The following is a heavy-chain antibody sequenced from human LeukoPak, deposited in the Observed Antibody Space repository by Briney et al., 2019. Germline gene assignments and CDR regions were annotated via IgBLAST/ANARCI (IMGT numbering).Heavy chain of an antibody. J-gene: IGHJ3*02. Sequence: ASVKVSCKASGYTFTSYYMHWVRQAPGQGLEWMGWMNPYTAKTGYAQNFQGRVTITRNTSTSTAYMELSSLRSEDTAVYYCARGVTMYSSSWDAFDIWGQGTMITVSS. CDR1: GYTFTSYY. CDR3: ARGVTMYSSSWDAFDI. CDR2: MNPYTAKT. D-gene: IGHD6-13*01. V-gene: IGHV1-8*03.